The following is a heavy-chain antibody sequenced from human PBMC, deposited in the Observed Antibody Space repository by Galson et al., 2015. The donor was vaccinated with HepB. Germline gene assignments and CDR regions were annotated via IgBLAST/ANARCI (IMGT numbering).Heavy chain of an antibody. J-gene: IGHJ4*02. CDR1: GFSLKNYN. CDR3: AKVAILGAIPHYFHY. V-gene: IGHV3-23*01. Sequence: SLRLSCAASGFSLKNYNMCWVRQTPGKGPEWVASNSASGAYIYYEDSVKGRFTTSRDNSRNTLYLQMNSLRVEDTAIYYCAKVAILGAIPHYFHYWGRGTLVSVSS. D-gene: IGHD3-16*01. CDR2: NSASGAYI.